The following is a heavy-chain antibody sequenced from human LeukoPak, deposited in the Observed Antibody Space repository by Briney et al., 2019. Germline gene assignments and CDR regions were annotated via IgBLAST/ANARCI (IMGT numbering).Heavy chain of an antibody. CDR1: GYTFTSYD. J-gene: IGHJ6*03. CDR2: MNPNSGNT. Sequence: ASVKVSCKASGYTFTSYDINWVRQATGQGLEWMGWMNPNSGNTGYAQKFQGRVTITRNTSISTAYMELSSLRSEDTAVYYCARGVRPFGVVRGYYYYYMDVWGIGTTVTVSS. V-gene: IGHV1-8*03. D-gene: IGHD3-3*01. CDR3: ARGVRPFGVVRGYYYYYMDV.